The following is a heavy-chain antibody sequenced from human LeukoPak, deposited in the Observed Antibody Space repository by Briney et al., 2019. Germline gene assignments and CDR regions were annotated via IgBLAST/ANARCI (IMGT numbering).Heavy chain of an antibody. CDR1: GGSISSNSYY. J-gene: IGHJ3*02. D-gene: IGHD5-18*01. V-gene: IGHV4-39*07. Sequence: PSETLSLTCAVSGGSISSNSYYWGWIRQPPGKGLEWIGSIYYSGSTYYSPSLKSRVTISVDTSKNQFSLKLSSVTAADTAVYYCARSEYSYGADAFDIWGQGTMVTVSS. CDR2: IYYSGST. CDR3: ARSEYSYGADAFDI.